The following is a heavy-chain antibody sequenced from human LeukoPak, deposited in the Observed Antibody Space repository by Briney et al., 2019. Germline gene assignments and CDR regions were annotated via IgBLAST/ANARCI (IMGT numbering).Heavy chain of an antibody. J-gene: IGHJ4*02. V-gene: IGHV3-7*01. CDR3: ARYIYSSGWCFDY. D-gene: IGHD6-19*01. CDR1: GFTFSSYW. Sequence: GGSLRLSCAASGFTFSSYWMSWVRQAPGKGLEWVANIKQDGSEKYYVDSVKGRFTISRDYAKNSLYLQMNSLRAEDTAVYYCARYIYSSGWCFDYWGQGTLVTVSS. CDR2: IKQDGSEK.